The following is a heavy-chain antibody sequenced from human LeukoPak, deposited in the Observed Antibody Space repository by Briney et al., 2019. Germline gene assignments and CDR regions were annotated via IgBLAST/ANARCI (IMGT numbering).Heavy chain of an antibody. CDR1: GGTFSSYA. CDR3: ARVWFGTSDNSNWFDP. Sequence: SVTVSCKASGGTFSSYAISWVRQAPGQGLEWMGGIIPIFGTANYAQKFQGRVTITADESTSTAYMELSSLRSEDTAVYYCARVWFGTSDNSNWFDPWGQGTLVTVSS. CDR2: IIPIFGTA. J-gene: IGHJ5*02. D-gene: IGHD3-10*01. V-gene: IGHV1-69*13.